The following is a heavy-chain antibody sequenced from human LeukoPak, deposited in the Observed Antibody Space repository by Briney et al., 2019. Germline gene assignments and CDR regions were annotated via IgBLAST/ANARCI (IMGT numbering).Heavy chain of an antibody. V-gene: IGHV4-4*02. J-gene: IGHJ6*02. Sequence: PSGTLSLTCAVSGGSISSSNWWSWVRQPPGKGLEWIGEIYHSGSTNYNPSLKSRVTISVDTSKNQFSLKLSSVTAADTAVYYCARGSRPPYTLALYYYYYGMDVWGQGTTVTVSS. CDR1: GGSISSSNW. D-gene: IGHD3-3*02. CDR3: ARGSRPPYTLALYYYYYGMDV. CDR2: IYHSGST.